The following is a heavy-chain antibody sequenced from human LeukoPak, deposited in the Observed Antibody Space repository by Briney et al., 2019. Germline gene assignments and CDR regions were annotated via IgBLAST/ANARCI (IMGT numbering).Heavy chain of an antibody. CDR3: AKDWAPHSGSHFDY. V-gene: IGHV3-33*06. J-gene: IGHJ4*02. CDR1: GFTFSSYG. Sequence: GGSLRLSCAASGFTFSSYGMHWVRQAPGKGLEWVAVIWYDGTHKSYADSVKGRFTISRDNSNSALYLDMNSLRAEDTALYYCAKDWAPHSGSHFDYWGQGTLVTVSS. D-gene: IGHD1-26*01. CDR2: IWYDGTHK.